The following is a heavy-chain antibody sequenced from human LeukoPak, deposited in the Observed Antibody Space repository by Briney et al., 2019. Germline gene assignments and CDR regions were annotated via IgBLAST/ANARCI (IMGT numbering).Heavy chain of an antibody. Sequence: GGSLRLSCAASGFTLSDYWMHWVRQVPGEGLVWVSRIDPDGSTTNYADSVKGRFTTSRDNAKNTLYLQMNSLRAEDTALYYCTRVQAGRSGLMDVWGRGTTVTVSS. J-gene: IGHJ6*02. CDR2: IDPDGSTT. V-gene: IGHV3-74*01. D-gene: IGHD2-8*02. CDR1: GFTLSDYW. CDR3: TRVQAGRSGLMDV.